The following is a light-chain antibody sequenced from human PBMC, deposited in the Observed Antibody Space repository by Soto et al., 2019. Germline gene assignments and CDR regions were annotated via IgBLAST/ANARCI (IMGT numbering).Light chain of an antibody. CDR2: GAS. Sequence: EIVMTQSPATLSVSPGERATLSCRASQSISNNLAWYQQKPGQAPRLLIYGASTRPTGIPARFSGSGSGTEFTLTISSLQSEDFAVYSCQHYNDLPLTFGGGTKVEIK. V-gene: IGKV3-15*01. CDR1: QSISNN. CDR3: QHYNDLPLT. J-gene: IGKJ4*01.